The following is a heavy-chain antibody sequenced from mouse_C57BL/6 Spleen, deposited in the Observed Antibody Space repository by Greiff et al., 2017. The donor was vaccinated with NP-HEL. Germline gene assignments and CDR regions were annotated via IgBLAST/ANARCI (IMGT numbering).Heavy chain of an antibody. CDR1: GYTFTSYW. J-gene: IGHJ1*03. V-gene: IGHV1-53*01. D-gene: IGHD2-3*01. CDR3: ARSRVYDGYYHWYFDV. Sequence: QVQLQQPGTELVKPGASVKLSCKASGYTFTSYWMHWVKQRPGQGLEWIGNINPSNGGTNYNEKFKSKATLTVDKSSSTAYMQLSSLTSEDSAVYYCARSRVYDGYYHWYFDVWGTGTTVTVSS. CDR2: INPSNGGT.